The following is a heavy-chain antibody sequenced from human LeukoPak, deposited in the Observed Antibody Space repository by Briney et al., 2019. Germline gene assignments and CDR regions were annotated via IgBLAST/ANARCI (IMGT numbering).Heavy chain of an antibody. CDR3: ARGGYMMRVDYYYYMDV. J-gene: IGHJ6*03. CDR2: MNPNSGNT. D-gene: IGHD3-16*01. V-gene: IGHV1-8*01. CDR1: GYTFTSYD. Sequence: GASVKVSCKASGYTFTSYDINWVRQATGQGLEWMGWMNPNSGNTGYAQKFQGRVTMTRNTSISTAYMELSSLRSEDTAVYYCARGGYMMRVDYYYYMDVWGKGTTVTVSS.